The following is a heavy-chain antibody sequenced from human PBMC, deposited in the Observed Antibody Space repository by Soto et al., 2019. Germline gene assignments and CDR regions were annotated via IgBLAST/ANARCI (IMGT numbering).Heavy chain of an antibody. CDR1: GYPVTAYY. CDR3: ARGGGVGVAGSAAFDM. D-gene: IGHD3-3*01. J-gene: IGHJ3*02. CDR2: INPATGAA. Sequence: QLHLVQSGAVVKKPGASVTVSCSASGYPVTAYYMHWVRQAPGRGLEWMGGINPATGAAKYTQTFEGRVTMTRDTATSTVFMELGGLTSEDTAVFYCARGGGVGVAGSAAFDMWSQGTLVTVSS. V-gene: IGHV1-2*02.